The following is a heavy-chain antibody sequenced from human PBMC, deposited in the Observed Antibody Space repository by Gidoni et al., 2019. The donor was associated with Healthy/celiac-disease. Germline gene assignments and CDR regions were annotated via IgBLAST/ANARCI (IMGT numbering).Heavy chain of an antibody. CDR1: GLTFSRYA. CDR3: AREGRDYAFDY. Sequence: QVQPVESGRGVVQPGRSLRLSCPASGLTFSRYAMHWVRQAPGKGLEWVAVISYDGSNKYYADSVKGRFTISRDNSKNTLYLQMNSLRAEDTAVYYCAREGRDYAFDYWGQGTLVTVSS. V-gene: IGHV3-30-3*01. J-gene: IGHJ4*02. CDR2: ISYDGSNK. D-gene: IGHD4-17*01.